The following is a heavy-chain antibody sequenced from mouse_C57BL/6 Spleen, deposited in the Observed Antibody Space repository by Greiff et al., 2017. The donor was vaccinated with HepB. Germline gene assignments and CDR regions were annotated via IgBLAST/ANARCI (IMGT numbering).Heavy chain of an antibody. J-gene: IGHJ3*01. D-gene: IGHD1-1*01. CDR1: GYTFTDYY. CDR3: ARGGANYYGSSFDGFAY. Sequence: VQLQQSGPELVKPGASVKISCKASGYTFTDYYMNWVKQSHGKSLEWIGDINPNNGGTSYNQKFKGKATLTVDKSSSTAYMEHRSLTSEDSAVYYCARGGANYYGSSFDGFAYWGQGTLVTVSA. V-gene: IGHV1-26*01. CDR2: INPNNGGT.